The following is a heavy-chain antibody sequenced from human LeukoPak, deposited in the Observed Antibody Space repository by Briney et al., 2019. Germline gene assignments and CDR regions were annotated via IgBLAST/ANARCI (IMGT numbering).Heavy chain of an antibody. J-gene: IGHJ6*02. CDR2: IYYSGST. CDR3: ARVPVVPAANDYYYYCGMDV. CDR1: GGSISSYY. D-gene: IGHD2-2*01. Sequence: SETLSLTCTVSGGSISSYYWSWIRQPPGKGLEWIGYIYYSGSTNYNPSLKSRVTISVHTSKNQFSLKLSSVTAADTAVYYCARVPVVPAANDYYYYCGMDVWGQGTTVTVSS. V-gene: IGHV4-59*01.